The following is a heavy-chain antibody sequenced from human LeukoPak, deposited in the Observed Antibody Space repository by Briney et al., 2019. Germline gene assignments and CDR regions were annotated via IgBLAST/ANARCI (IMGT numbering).Heavy chain of an antibody. CDR2: INPNSGGT. J-gene: IGHJ4*02. CDR1: GYTFSGYY. V-gene: IGHV1-2*02. Sequence: ASVKVSCKASGYTFSGYYMYWVRQAPGQGLEWMGWINPNSGGTNYTRKFQGRFTMTRDTSISTAYMDLSRLKSDDTAVYYCARERGSYSFDYWGQGTLAAVSS. CDR3: ARERGSYSFDY. D-gene: IGHD1-26*01.